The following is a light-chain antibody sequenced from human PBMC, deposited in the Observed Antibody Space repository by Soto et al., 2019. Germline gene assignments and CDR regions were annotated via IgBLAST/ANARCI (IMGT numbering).Light chain of an antibody. CDR1: QSVSSSY. CDR2: GAS. V-gene: IGKV3-20*01. CDR3: QQYGSSPQT. Sequence: EIVLTQSPGTLSLSPGERATLSCRASQSVSSSYLAWYQQKPGQAPRLLIYGASRRATGIPDRFRGSGSGTDFTLTISRLEAEDVAVYYCQQYGSSPQTFGQGTRLEIK. J-gene: IGKJ5*01.